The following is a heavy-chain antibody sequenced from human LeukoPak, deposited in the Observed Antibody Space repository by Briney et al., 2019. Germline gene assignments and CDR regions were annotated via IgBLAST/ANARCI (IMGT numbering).Heavy chain of an antibody. J-gene: IGHJ3*02. CDR2: IHYSGST. D-gene: IGHD1-1*01. CDR3: TRHQSSRTTSDAGFDI. CDR1: GGSISTYY. V-gene: IGHV4-59*08. Sequence: SETLSLTCTVSGGSISTYYWSWIRQPPGKGLEWIGYIHYSGSTNDNPSLKSRVTISVDTSKNQLSLKLTSVTAADTAVYYCTRHQSSRTTSDAGFDIWGQGAMITVSS.